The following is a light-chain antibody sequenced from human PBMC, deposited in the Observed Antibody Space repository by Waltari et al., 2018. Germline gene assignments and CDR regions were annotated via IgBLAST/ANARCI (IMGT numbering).Light chain of an antibody. Sequence: EIVMTQSPATLSVSPGERATLSCRASQSIYSNLAWYQQKPGQAPRLLIDGASTRATGIPARFSGSGSGTEFTLTISSLQSEDFAVYYCQQYSQYYTFAQGTKLESK. CDR3: QQYSQYYT. V-gene: IGKV3-15*01. CDR1: QSIYSN. CDR2: GAS. J-gene: IGKJ2*01.